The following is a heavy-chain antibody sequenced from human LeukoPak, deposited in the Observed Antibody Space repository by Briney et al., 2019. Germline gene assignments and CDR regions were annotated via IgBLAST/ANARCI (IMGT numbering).Heavy chain of an antibody. Sequence: SETMSLTCTVSGDSISSGSYYWSWIRQPAWKGLEWIGRIYTSGTTNYNPSLESRVTISLDTSKNQFSLKLTSVTAADTAVYYCTRNYKRGWFDPWGQGTLVTVSS. V-gene: IGHV4-61*02. CDR1: GDSISSGSYY. CDR2: IYTSGTT. CDR3: TRNYKRGWFDP. J-gene: IGHJ5*02. D-gene: IGHD3-10*01.